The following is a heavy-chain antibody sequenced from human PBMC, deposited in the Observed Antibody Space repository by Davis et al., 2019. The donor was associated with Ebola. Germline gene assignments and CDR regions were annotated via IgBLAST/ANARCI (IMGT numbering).Heavy chain of an antibody. CDR3: ARGPYYFDSGSYDY. V-gene: IGHV4-59*12. D-gene: IGHD3-10*01. Sequence: SETLSLTCNVSGGSISSYYWSWIRQPPGKGLEWIGYIFDSGNSYYNPSLQSRLTISVDTSKNQFSLKLRSVTVADTAVYYCARGPYYFDSGSYDYWGQGTLVTVSS. J-gene: IGHJ4*02. CDR2: IFDSGNS. CDR1: GGSISSYY.